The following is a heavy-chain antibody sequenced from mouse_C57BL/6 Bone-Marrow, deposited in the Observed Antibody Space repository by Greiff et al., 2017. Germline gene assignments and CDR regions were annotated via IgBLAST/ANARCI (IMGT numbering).Heavy chain of an antibody. V-gene: IGHV1-62-2*01. J-gene: IGHJ1*03. D-gene: IGHD2-4*01. Sequence: VQLQESGAELVKPGASVKLSCTASGFTFTEYTIHWVKQRSGQGLEWIGWFYPGSGSIKYNEKFKDKATLTADKSSSTVYMELSRLTSEDSAVYFCARHEDRMIHHWYFDVWGTGTTVTVSS. CDR3: ARHEDRMIHHWYFDV. CDR1: GFTFTEYT. CDR2: FYPGSGSI.